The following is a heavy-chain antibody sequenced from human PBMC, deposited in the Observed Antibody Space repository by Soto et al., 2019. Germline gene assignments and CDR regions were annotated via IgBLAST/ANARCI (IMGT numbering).Heavy chain of an antibody. J-gene: IGHJ6*02. CDR1: GFTFSSYA. Sequence: EVQLLESGGGLVQPGGSLRLSCAASGFTFSSYAMSWVRQAPGKGLEWVSAISGSGGSTYYADSVKGRFTISRDNSKNPLYLQMNSLRAEDTAVYYCAKGDSSSWYFSYYYYGMDVWGQGTTVTASS. CDR2: ISGSGGST. D-gene: IGHD6-13*01. V-gene: IGHV3-23*01. CDR3: AKGDSSSWYFSYYYYGMDV.